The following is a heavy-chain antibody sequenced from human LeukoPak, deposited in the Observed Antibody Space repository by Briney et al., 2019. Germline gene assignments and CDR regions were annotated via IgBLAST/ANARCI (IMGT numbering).Heavy chain of an antibody. V-gene: IGHV1-2*02. D-gene: IGHD1-26*01. J-gene: IGHJ6*03. Sequence: GASVKVSCKSSGYTFTGYYMHWVRQAPGQGLEWMGWINPNSGGTNYAQKFQGRVTMTRDTSISTAYMELSRLRSDDTAVYYCARDPVGRYYYYYYMDVWGKGTTVTVSS. CDR2: INPNSGGT. CDR1: GYTFTGYY. CDR3: ARDPVGRYYYYYYMDV.